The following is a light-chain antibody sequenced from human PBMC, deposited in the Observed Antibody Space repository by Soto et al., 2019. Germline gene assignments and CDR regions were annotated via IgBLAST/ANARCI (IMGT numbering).Light chain of an antibody. V-gene: IGLV2-23*01. CDR3: CSFAHSNTYV. CDR2: EGG. J-gene: IGLJ1*01. CDR1: SSDVGSYNL. Sequence: QSVLTQPASVSGSPLQSIALSGTGTSSDVGSYNLVSWYQQYPGKAPKLLISEGGKRPSGISNRFSGSKSGNTASLTISGLQAEDEADYYCCSFAHSNTYVFGTGTKVTV.